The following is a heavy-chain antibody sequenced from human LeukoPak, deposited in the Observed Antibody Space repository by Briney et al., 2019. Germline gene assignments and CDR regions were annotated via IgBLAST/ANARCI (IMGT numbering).Heavy chain of an antibody. CDR2: IKQDGSEK. D-gene: IGHD1-1*01. Sequence: SLTLSCPASGFTFSSYWISWLRPPPAKGLDGVANIKQDGSEKYYVDFVKGPFTISRDNAQNSLYLQMNSLRAEDTAVYYCARSPRYNWNDVSAFDIWGQGTMVTVSS. CDR1: GFTFSSYW. CDR3: ARSPRYNWNDVSAFDI. V-gene: IGHV3-7*01. J-gene: IGHJ3*02.